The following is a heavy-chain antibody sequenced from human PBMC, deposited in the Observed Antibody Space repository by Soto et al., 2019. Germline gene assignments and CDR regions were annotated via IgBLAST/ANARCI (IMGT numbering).Heavy chain of an antibody. J-gene: IGHJ5*02. CDR2: IYYSGST. Sequence: SETLSLACTVSGDSISSYYWTWIRQPPGKGLEWIGYIYYSGSTNYNPSLKSRVTISVDTSKNQFSLKLTSVTAADTAVYYCARRAATIGPWGQGTLVTV. CDR3: ARRAATIGP. D-gene: IGHD5-12*01. CDR1: GDSISSYY. V-gene: IGHV4-59*01.